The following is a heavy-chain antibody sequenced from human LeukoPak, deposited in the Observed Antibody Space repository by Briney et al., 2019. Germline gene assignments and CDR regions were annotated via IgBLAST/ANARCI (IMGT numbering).Heavy chain of an antibody. D-gene: IGHD3-10*01. V-gene: IGHV4-61*08. CDR1: GGSISSGGYY. J-gene: IGHJ4*02. CDR3: ARQGISFGDQTGTLLY. CDR2: IYYSGST. Sequence: SETLSLTCTVSGGSISSGGYYWSWIRQHPGKGLEWIGYIYYSGSTNYNPSLKSRVTISVDTSKNQFSLKLSSVTAADTAVYYCARQGISFGDQTGTLLYWGQGTLVTVSS.